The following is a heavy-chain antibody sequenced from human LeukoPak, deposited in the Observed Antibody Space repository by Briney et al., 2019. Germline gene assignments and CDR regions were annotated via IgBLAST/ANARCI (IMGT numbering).Heavy chain of an antibody. CDR1: EFTFSSYA. V-gene: IGHV3-30*04. Sequence: SGGSLRLSCAASEFTFSSYAIHWVRQAPGKGLEWVAVISYDGSYKYYADSVKGRFTISRDNSKNTLYLQMNSLRAEDTAVYYCAGDSFAGFGDLLYRAWFDPWGQGTLVTVSS. CDR2: ISYDGSYK. D-gene: IGHD3-10*01. CDR3: AGDSFAGFGDLLYRAWFDP. J-gene: IGHJ5*02.